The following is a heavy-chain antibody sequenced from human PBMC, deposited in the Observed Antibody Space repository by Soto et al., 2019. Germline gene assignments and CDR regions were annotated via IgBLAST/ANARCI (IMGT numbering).Heavy chain of an antibody. J-gene: IGHJ5*02. CDR3: ARALCSGGSCYRAYNWFDP. D-gene: IGHD2-15*01. Sequence: PSETLSLTCTVSGGSISSYYWSWIRQPPGKGLEWIGYIYYSGSTNYNPSLKSRVTISVDTSKNQFSLKLSSVTAADTAVYYRARALCSGGSCYRAYNWFDPWGQGTLVTVSS. CDR2: IYYSGST. V-gene: IGHV4-59*01. CDR1: GGSISSYY.